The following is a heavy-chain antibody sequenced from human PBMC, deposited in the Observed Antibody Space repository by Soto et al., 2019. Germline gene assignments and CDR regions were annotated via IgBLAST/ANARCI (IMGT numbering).Heavy chain of an antibody. CDR3: ARDLGIYYDSRYLDY. CDR2: IWYDGSDK. CDR1: GFNFNNYG. Sequence: GGSLRLSCEASGFNFNNYGMHWVRQAPGKGLEWVAVIWYDGSDKYYADSVKGRFTISKDNSKNTVYLQMNSLRAEDTAVYYCARDLGIYYDSRYLDYWGQGTLVTVSS. V-gene: IGHV3-33*01. J-gene: IGHJ4*02. D-gene: IGHD3-22*01.